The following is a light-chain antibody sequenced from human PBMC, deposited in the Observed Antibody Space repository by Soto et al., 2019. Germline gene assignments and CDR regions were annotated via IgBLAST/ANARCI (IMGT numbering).Light chain of an antibody. CDR1: QGITNY. J-gene: IGKJ1*01. V-gene: IGKV1-9*01. CDR3: QQFHTYPWT. CDR2: TAS. Sequence: DVQLTQSPSFLSASVGDRVTITCRVSQGITNYLAWYQQKPGKAPKPLIYTASTLQSGVPSRFSGSGAGAEFTLTITGLQPEDFATYFCQQFHTYPWTFGQGTKVEIK.